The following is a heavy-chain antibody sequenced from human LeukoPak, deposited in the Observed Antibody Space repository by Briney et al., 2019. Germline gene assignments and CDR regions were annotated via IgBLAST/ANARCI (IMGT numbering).Heavy chain of an antibody. CDR1: GVTLRSSA. Sequence: GGSLRLSCAASGVTLRSSAMSWVRQAPGKGLEWVASISGSGDTTYYTDSVKGRFTVSRDNSENTLSLQMSSLRAEDTAVYYCAKISVGTLGGILVISDWGHGNLVTVSS. J-gene: IGHJ4*01. CDR2: ISGSGDTT. D-gene: IGHD3-16*02. CDR3: AKISVGTLGGILVISD. V-gene: IGHV3-23*01.